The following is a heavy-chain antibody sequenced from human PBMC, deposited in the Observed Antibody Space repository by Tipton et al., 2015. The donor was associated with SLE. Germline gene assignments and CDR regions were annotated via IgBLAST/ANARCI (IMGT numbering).Heavy chain of an antibody. Sequence: TLSLTCTVSGGSISSSSYYWGWIRQPPGKGLEWIGSIYYSGSTYFNPSLKSRVTMSVDTPKNQFSLNLSSMTAADTAVFYCARQLTTVTTLGAFDIWGQGTMVTVSS. CDR3: ARQLTTVTTLGAFDI. CDR2: IYYSGST. V-gene: IGHV4-39*07. CDR1: GGSISSSSYY. D-gene: IGHD4-17*01. J-gene: IGHJ3*02.